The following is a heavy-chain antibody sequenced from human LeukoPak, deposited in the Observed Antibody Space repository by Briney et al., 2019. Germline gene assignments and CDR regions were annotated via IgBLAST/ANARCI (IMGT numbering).Heavy chain of an antibody. Sequence: PGGSLRLSCAASGFTFSSYSMNWVRQAPGKGLEWVSVIYSDGSTYYADSVKGRFTISRDNSKNTMYLQMNRLRAEDTAVYYCARDPRYCSSTSCYFMDAWGKGTTVTISS. J-gene: IGHJ6*03. CDR1: GFTFSSYS. D-gene: IGHD2-2*01. V-gene: IGHV3-53*01. CDR2: IYSDGST. CDR3: ARDPRYCSSTSCYFMDA.